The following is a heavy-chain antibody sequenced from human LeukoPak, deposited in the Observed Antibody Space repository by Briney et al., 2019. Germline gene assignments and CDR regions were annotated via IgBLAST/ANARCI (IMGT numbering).Heavy chain of an antibody. Sequence: GGSLRLSCAASGFTFSSYWMNWVRQAPGKGLVWVSRIASDGSSTTYADSVKGRFSISRDNAKNTPYLQMNSLRVEDTAVYYCARSRAQWLVEAFDIWGQGTMVTVSS. CDR2: IASDGSST. J-gene: IGHJ3*02. D-gene: IGHD6-19*01. CDR3: ARSRAQWLVEAFDI. CDR1: GFTFSSYW. V-gene: IGHV3-74*01.